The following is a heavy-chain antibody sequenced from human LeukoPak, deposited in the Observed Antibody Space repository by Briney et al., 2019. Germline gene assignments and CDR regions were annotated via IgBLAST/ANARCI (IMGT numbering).Heavy chain of an antibody. D-gene: IGHD2/OR15-2a*01. V-gene: IGHV3-23*01. CDR2: ISGSGVTT. CDR3: AKGYFDHVWSALDI. CDR1: GFTFSSYE. J-gene: IGHJ3*02. Sequence: PGGSLRLSCAASGFTFSSYEMNWVRQAPGKGLEWVSYISGSGVTTYYADSVKGRFTISRDHSKNTLCLQMNSLRAEDTAVYHCAKGYFDHVWSALDIWGHGTMVTVSS.